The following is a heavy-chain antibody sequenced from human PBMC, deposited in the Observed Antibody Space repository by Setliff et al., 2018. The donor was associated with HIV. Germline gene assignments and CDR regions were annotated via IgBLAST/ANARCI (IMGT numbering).Heavy chain of an antibody. D-gene: IGHD7-27*01. Sequence: TSETLSLTCTVSGGLISSHIYQWGWIRQPPGKGLEWIGSIYYSGTTYYNPSLKSRLTIPIDTSMNQFSLRLNALTAADTAVYYCARLGGNWGYWFDPWSQGALVTVSS. CDR3: ARLGGNWGYWFDP. J-gene: IGHJ5*02. V-gene: IGHV4-39*01. CDR1: GGLISSHIYQ. CDR2: IYYSGTT.